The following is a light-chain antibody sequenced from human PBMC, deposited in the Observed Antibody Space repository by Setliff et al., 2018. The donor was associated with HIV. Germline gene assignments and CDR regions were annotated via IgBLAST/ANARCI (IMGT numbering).Light chain of an antibody. CDR2: NTN. Sequence: QSVLTQPPSASGTPGQRVTISCSGSSSNIRTNTVHWYQHLPGTAPKLLIYNTNKRPSGVPDRFSGSKSGTSASLAISGLQSEDEADYYCSSYTSSSTYVVFGGGTKVTVL. J-gene: IGLJ2*01. CDR1: SSNIRTNT. V-gene: IGLV1-44*01. CDR3: SSYTSSSTYVV.